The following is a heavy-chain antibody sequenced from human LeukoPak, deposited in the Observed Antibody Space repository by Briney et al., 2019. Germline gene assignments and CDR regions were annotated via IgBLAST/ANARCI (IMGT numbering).Heavy chain of an antibody. CDR3: ARAGGERWLQSVDY. J-gene: IGHJ4*02. CDR2: IKQDGSDK. CDR1: GFTFSSYF. Sequence: PGGSLRLSCAASGFTFSSYFMVWARQAPGKGLEWVANIKQDGSDKYYADSVKGRFTISRDNAKNSLYLEMNSLRAEDTAVYYCARAGGERWLQSVDYWGQGTLVTVSS. D-gene: IGHD5-24*01. V-gene: IGHV3-7*01.